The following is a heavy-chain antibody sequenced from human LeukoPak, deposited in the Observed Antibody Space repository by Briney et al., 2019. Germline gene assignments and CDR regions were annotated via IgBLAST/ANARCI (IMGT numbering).Heavy chain of an antibody. CDR2: ISSDGRST. J-gene: IGHJ4*02. CDR3: ASGYYYNSLGDY. Sequence: GGSLRLSCAASGFTFSSYWMHWVRQAPGKGLVWVSRISSDGRSTSYADSVKGRFTISRDNAKKRLYLQMNSLRAEDTAVYFCASGYYYNSLGDYWGQGTLVTVSS. CDR1: GFTFSSYW. D-gene: IGHD3-22*01. V-gene: IGHV3-74*01.